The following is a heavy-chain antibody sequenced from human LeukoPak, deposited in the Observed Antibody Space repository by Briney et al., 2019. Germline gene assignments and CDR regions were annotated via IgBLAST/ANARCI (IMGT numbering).Heavy chain of an antibody. Sequence: GGSLRLSCAASGFTFSSYAMSWVRRAPGKGLEWVSGISGSGGSTYYADSVKGRFTISRDNSKNTLYLQMNSLRAEDTAVYYCAKDRGICSSTSCYLDYWGQGTLVTVSS. CDR2: ISGSGGST. D-gene: IGHD2-2*01. CDR3: AKDRGICSSTSCYLDY. V-gene: IGHV3-23*01. CDR1: GFTFSSYA. J-gene: IGHJ4*02.